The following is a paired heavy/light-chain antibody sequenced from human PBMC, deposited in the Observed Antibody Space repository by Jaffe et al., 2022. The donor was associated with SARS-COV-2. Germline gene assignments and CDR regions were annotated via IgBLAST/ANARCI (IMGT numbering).Heavy chain of an antibody. CDR1: GFIFSNYG. J-gene: IGHJ4*02. D-gene: IGHD6-19*01. Sequence: EVQLLESGGGLVQPGGTLRLSCAASGFIFSNYGMSWVRQAPGKGLEWVSSITGGGRSTYYVDSVKGRFTISRDNSKKTLSLEMYSLRAEDTAVYYCAKSVGSEHWLPFDYWGQGTLVTVSS. CDR2: ITGGGRST. V-gene: IGHV3-23*01. CDR3: AKSVGSEHWLPFDY.
Light chain of an antibody. Sequence: EIVLTQSPGTLSLSPGERATLSCGASQSVNNRYLAWYQQKPGQAPRLLIHGASTRVTGIPDRFSGSGSGTDFTLTITRLEPEDFAVYYCQQYVSSPRTFGQGTKLEI. CDR2: GAS. CDR3: QQYVSSPRT. J-gene: IGKJ2*02. V-gene: IGKV3-20*01. CDR1: QSVNNRY.